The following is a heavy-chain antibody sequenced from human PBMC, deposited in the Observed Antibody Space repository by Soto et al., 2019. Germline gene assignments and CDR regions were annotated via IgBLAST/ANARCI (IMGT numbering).Heavy chain of an antibody. CDR1: GFTFSNAW. CDR3: TTGLDGIQLWLPGENWFDP. CDR2: IKSKTDGGTT. D-gene: IGHD5-18*01. J-gene: IGHJ5*02. Sequence: GGSLRLSCAASGFTFSNAWMNWVRQAPGKGLEWVGRIKSKTDGGTTDYAAPVKGRFTISRDDSKNTLYLQMNSLKTEDTAVYYCTTGLDGIQLWLPGENWFDPWGQGTLVTVSS. V-gene: IGHV3-15*07.